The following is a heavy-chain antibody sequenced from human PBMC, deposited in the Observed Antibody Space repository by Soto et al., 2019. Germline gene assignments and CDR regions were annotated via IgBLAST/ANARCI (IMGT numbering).Heavy chain of an antibody. J-gene: IGHJ4*02. CDR1: GYTFTGYY. D-gene: IGHD3-3*01. V-gene: IGHV1-2*04. CDR3: ARGVLDYDFWSGRQFRYYFDY. Sequence: ASVKVSCKASGYTFTGYYMHWVRQAPGQGLEWMGWINPNSGGTNYAQKFQGWVTMTRDTSISTAYMELSRLRSDDTAVYYCARGVLDYDFWSGRQFRYYFDYWVQGTLVTVSS. CDR2: INPNSGGT.